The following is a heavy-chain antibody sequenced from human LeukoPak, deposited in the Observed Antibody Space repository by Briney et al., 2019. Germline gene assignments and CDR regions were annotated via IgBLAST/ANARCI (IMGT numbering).Heavy chain of an antibody. CDR2: INLDGSQK. J-gene: IGHJ4*02. Sequence: GGSLRLSCAASGFTFSNYWMAWVRQAPGKGPEWVANINLDGSQKYYVDSVKGRFTISRDNAENSLYLQMNSLRAEDTALYYRARKRPNYFDYWGQGALVTVSS. CDR3: ARKRPNYFDY. CDR1: GFTFSNYW. V-gene: IGHV3-7*01.